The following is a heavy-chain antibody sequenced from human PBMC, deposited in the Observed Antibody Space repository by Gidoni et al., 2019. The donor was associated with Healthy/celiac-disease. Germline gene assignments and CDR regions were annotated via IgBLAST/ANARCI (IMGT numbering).Heavy chain of an antibody. CDR1: GGSTSSYY. V-gene: IGHV4-59*13. D-gene: IGHD2-2*01. CDR3: ARGYCSSTSCYDAFDI. J-gene: IGHJ3*02. CDR2: IYYSGST. Sequence: QVPLRELAPGLVKPHQPLSLTCTAPGGSTSSYYGSWNRQPPGKGLEWIGYIYYSGSTNYNASIKSRDTISVDTSKNRYSLKLSSVTAADTAVYYCARGYCSSTSCYDAFDIWGQGTMVTVSS.